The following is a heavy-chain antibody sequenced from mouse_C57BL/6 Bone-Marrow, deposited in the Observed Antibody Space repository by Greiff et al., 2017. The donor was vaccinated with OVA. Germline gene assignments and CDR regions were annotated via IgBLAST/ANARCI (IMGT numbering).Heavy chain of an antibody. CDR1: GFNIKDYY. D-gene: IGHD2-4*01. Sequence: VQLQQSGAELVKPGASVKLSCTASGFNIKDYYMHWVKQRTEQGLEWIGRIDPEDGEPKYAPKFQGKATITADTSSNTAYLQLSSLTSEDTAVYYCAVYDYDEYFDVWGTGTTVTVSS. V-gene: IGHV14-2*01. CDR2: IDPEDGEP. J-gene: IGHJ1*03. CDR3: AVYDYDEYFDV.